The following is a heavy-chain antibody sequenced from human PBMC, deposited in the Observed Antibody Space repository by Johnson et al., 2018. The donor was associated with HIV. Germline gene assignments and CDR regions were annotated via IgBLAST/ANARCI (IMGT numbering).Heavy chain of an antibody. Sequence: QVHLVESGGGLIQPGGSLRLSCVGSGFTVSSNYMSWVRQAPGKGLEWVSYISSSGSTIYYADSVKGRFTISRDNAKNSLYLQMNSLRAEDTAVYYCARTPSLPGAFDIWGQGTMVTVSS. CDR3: ARTPSLPGAFDI. V-gene: IGHV3-11*04. J-gene: IGHJ3*02. CDR2: ISSSGSTI. CDR1: GFTVSSNY.